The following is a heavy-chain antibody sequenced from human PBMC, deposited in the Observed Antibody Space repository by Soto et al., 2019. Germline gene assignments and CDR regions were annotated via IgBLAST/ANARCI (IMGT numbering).Heavy chain of an antibody. V-gene: IGHV1-69*02. CDR2: IHPMLDIT. Sequence: QVQLVQSGAEVKKPGSSVMVSCKDSGGTFSTYTIIWVRQAPGQGLEWMGRIHPMLDITNSAQRFQGRVTITADKSTSTAYLELSSLRSEDTAVYYCTLGSWSAETFDIWGRGTMVTVSS. CDR3: TLGSWSAETFDI. CDR1: GGTFSTYT. D-gene: IGHD6-13*01. J-gene: IGHJ3*02.